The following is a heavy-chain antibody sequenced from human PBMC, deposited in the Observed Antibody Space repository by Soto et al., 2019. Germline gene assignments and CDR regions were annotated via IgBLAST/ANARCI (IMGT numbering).Heavy chain of an antibody. CDR2: IYHSGST. Sequence: QLQLQESGSGLVKPSQTLSLTCAVSGGSISSGGYSWSWIRQPPGKGLEWIGYIYHSGSTYYNPSLKSRVNISVDRPQNQFSLKLSSVTAADTAVYYCARGPPHYYYGMDVWGQGTTVTVSS. V-gene: IGHV4-30-2*01. CDR3: ARGPPHYYYGMDV. CDR1: GGSISSGGYS. J-gene: IGHJ6*02.